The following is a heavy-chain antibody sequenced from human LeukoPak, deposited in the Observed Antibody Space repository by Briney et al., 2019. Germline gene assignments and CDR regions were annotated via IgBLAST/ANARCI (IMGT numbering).Heavy chain of an antibody. CDR1: GFTFTGYA. J-gene: IGHJ3*02. CDR3: ARDQYAFDI. CDR2: IGSTSTYM. Sequence: PGGSLGLSCAASGFTFTGYALNWVRQAPGKGLEWVSSIGSTSTYMYYADSVKGRFTISRDPAKNSLYLQMNSLRPEDTAVYYCARDQYAFDIWGQGTMVTVSS. V-gene: IGHV3-21*01.